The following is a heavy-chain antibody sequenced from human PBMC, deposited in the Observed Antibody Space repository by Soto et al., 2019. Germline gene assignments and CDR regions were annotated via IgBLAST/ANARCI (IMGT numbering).Heavy chain of an antibody. CDR2: SYYTGSS. V-gene: IGHV4-31*03. CDR3: ARDLRGYSRYDYLDY. CDR1: GGSISSGGYY. D-gene: IGHD5-12*01. Sequence: SETLSLTCTVSGGSISSGGYYRSWIRQHPGKGLEWVGYSYYTGSSYYNPSLKSRVTISVDASKNQLSLRLASVTAADTAVYYCARDLRGYSRYDYLDYWGQGIPVTVPQ. J-gene: IGHJ4*02.